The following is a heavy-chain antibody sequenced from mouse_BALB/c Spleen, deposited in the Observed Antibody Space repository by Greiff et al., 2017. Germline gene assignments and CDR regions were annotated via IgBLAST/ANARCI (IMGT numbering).Heavy chain of an antibody. CDR2: IYPGSGST. D-gene: IGHD2-1*01. Sequence: LQQPGSELVRPGASVKLSCKASGYTFTSYWMHWVKQRPGQGLEWIGNIYPGSGSTNYDEKFKSKGTLTVDTSSSTAYMHLSSLTSEDAAVYYCTRGGYGNYDAMDDWGQGTSVTVSS. CDR3: TRGGYGNYDAMDD. J-gene: IGHJ4*01. CDR1: GYTFTSYW. V-gene: IGHV1S22*01.